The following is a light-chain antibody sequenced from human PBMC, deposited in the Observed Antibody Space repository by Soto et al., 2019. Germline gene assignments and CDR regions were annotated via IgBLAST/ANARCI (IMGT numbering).Light chain of an antibody. CDR1: QSVSIY. V-gene: IGKV1-39*01. CDR3: QQSYSTPT. Sequence: DIQMTQSPSSLSASVGDRVTITCRTSQSVSIYVNWYQQKPGKAPILLIYASSSLQSGVPSRFSGSGSGTDFILTISSLEPEDFATYYCQQSYSTPTFGQGTKVEIK. CDR2: ASS. J-gene: IGKJ2*01.